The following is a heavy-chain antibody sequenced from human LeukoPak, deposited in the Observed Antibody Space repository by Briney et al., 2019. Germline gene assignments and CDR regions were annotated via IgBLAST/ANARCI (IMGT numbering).Heavy chain of an antibody. CDR3: ARGRPYGYDFWSGYFDY. J-gene: IGHJ4*02. V-gene: IGHV4-34*01. CDR1: GGSFSGYY. CDR2: TNHSGST. D-gene: IGHD3-3*01. Sequence: PSETLSLTCAVYGGSFSGYYWSWIRQPPGKGLEWIGETNHSGSTNYNPSLKSRVTISVDTSKNQFSLKLSSVTAADTAVYYCARGRPYGYDFWSGYFDYWGQGTLVTVSS.